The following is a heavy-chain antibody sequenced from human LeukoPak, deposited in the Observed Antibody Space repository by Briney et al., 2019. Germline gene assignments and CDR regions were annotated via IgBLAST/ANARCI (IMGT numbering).Heavy chain of an antibody. D-gene: IGHD6-19*01. CDR2: ISGDGKNR. V-gene: IGHV3-23*01. CDR3: AKPAISSRGWYYDY. CDR1: GFTFSSYG. Sequence: GGSLRLSCAASGFTFSSYGMSWVRQVPGKGLQWVSAISGDGKNRDYPDSVKGRFTISRDNSKNTLYLQMDSLRAEDTAVYYCAKPAISSRGWYYDYWGQGTLVTVSS. J-gene: IGHJ4*02.